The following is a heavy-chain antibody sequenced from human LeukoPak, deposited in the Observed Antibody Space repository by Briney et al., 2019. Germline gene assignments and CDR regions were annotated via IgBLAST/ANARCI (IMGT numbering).Heavy chain of an antibody. D-gene: IGHD3-22*01. Sequence: GGSLRLSCAASGFTFSSYWMHWVRQAPGKGLVWVSRIKSDGSTNYADSVKGRFTISRDNAKNTVSLQMNSLRAEDTGVYYCARAPSEIGGYYPEYFRHWGQGTLVTVST. V-gene: IGHV3-74*01. J-gene: IGHJ1*01. CDR2: IKSDGST. CDR3: ARAPSEIGGYYPEYFRH. CDR1: GFTFSSYW.